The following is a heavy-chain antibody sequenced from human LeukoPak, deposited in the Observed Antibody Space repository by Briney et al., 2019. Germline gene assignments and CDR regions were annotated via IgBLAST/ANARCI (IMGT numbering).Heavy chain of an antibody. Sequence: SETLSLTCTVSGGSISSYYWSWIRQPPGKGLKWIGYIYYSGSTSYSPSPRSRVTISVDTSKNQFSLKLSSVTAADTAVYYCARDSGSGTFTWGQGTLVTVSS. D-gene: IGHD3-10*01. V-gene: IGHV4-59*01. CDR2: IYYSGST. J-gene: IGHJ5*02. CDR3: ARDSGSGTFT. CDR1: GGSISSYY.